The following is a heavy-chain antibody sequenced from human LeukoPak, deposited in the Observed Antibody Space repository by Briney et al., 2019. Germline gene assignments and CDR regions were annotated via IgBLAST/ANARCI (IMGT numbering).Heavy chain of an antibody. V-gene: IGHV4-39*07. CDR2: IYYSGST. CDR3: ARGSDVDTAMVLYFDY. D-gene: IGHD5-18*01. CDR1: GGSISSSSYY. J-gene: IGHJ4*02. Sequence: SETLSLTCTVSGGSISSSSYYWGWIRQPPGKGLEWIGSIYYSGSTNYNPSLKSRVTISVDTSKNQFSLKLSSVTAADTAVYYCARGSDVDTAMVLYFDYWGQGTLVTVSS.